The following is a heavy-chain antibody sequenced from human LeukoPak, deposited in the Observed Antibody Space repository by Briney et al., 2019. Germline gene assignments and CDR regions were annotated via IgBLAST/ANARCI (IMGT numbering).Heavy chain of an antibody. V-gene: IGHV3-23*01. CDR3: AKMMSLVVPAPGFDY. J-gene: IGHJ4*02. CDR2: ISGSGGST. D-gene: IGHD2-2*01. Sequence: GGSLRLSCAASGFTFSSYAMSWVRQAPGKGLEWVSAISGSGGSTYYADSVKGRFTISRDNSKNTLYLQMNSLRVEDTAVYYCAKMMSLVVPAPGFDYWGQGTLVTVSS. CDR1: GFTFSSYA.